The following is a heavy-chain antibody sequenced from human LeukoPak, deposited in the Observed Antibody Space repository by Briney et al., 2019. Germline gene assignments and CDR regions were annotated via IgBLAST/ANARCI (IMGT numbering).Heavy chain of an antibody. CDR2: IYYSGIT. CDR1: GASINSYY. V-gene: IGHV4-59*08. CDR3: ARGMTTVTH. Sequence: SETLSLTCTVSGASINSYYWNWIRQPPGKGLEWLGYIYYSGITNYNPSLKSRVTISVDTSRNQFSLKLSSVTAADTAVYYCARGMTTVTHWGQGTLVTVSS. D-gene: IGHD4-11*01. J-gene: IGHJ4*02.